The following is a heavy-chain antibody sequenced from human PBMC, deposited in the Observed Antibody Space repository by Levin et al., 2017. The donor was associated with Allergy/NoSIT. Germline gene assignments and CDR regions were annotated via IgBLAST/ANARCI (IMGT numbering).Heavy chain of an antibody. CDR3: AKAMEASSLFDS. V-gene: IGHV3-43D*03. D-gene: IGHD6-6*01. CDR2: VSWDGGSA. Sequence: GGSLRLSCVASGFTFDDYAMHWVRQAPGKGLEWVSLVSWDGGSAYYADSVKGRFSISRDNTKNSLYLHMSSLRPDDTALYFCAKAMEASSLFDSWGQGTLVTVSS. CDR1: GFTFDDYA. J-gene: IGHJ4*02.